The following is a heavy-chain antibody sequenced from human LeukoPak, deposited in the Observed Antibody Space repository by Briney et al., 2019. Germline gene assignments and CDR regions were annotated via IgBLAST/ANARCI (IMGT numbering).Heavy chain of an antibody. CDR1: GYTFTGYY. D-gene: IGHD6-19*01. CDR3: ARDKSGNSGWYSYFDY. CDR2: INPNSGGT. J-gene: IGHJ4*02. V-gene: IGHV1-2*02. Sequence: ASVKVSCKASGYTFTGYYMHWVRQAPGQGLEWMGWINPNSGGTNYAQKFQGRVTMTRDTSISTAYMELSRLRSDDTAVYYCARDKSGNSGWYSYFDYWGQGTLVTASS.